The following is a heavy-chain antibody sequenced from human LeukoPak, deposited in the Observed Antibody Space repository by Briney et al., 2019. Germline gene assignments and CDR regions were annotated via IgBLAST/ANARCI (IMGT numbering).Heavy chain of an antibody. J-gene: IGHJ4*02. CDR1: GYTFSSYW. Sequence: KGGESLKISCKGSGYTFSSYWIGWVRQMPGKGLEWMGIIYPGDSDTRYSPSLQGQVTISVDTSIGTAYLQRSSLKASDTAIYYCARQNDFRLDYWGQGTLVTVSS. D-gene: IGHD3-3*01. CDR2: IYPGDSDT. CDR3: ARQNDFRLDY. V-gene: IGHV5-51*01.